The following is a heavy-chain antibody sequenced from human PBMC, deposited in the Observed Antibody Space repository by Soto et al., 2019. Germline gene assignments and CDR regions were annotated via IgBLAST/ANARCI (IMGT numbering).Heavy chain of an antibody. J-gene: IGHJ4*02. CDR3: VKDRGGSWTFDY. Sequence: QVQLVESGGGVVQPGSGRSLRLSCAAAGFTFSRDAMHWVRQAPGKGLEWVAVITYDGNDKYKWYAESVKGRFTISRDNSRNTLYLEMNSLRPEGTAVCCCVKDRGGSWTFDYWGQGTLVTVSS. CDR1: GFTFSRDA. V-gene: IGHV3-30*18. D-gene: IGHD6-13*01. CDR2: ITYDGNDK.